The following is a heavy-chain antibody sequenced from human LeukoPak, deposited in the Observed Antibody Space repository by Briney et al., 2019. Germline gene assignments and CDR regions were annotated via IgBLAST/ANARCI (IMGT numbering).Heavy chain of an antibody. Sequence: SETLSLTCAVYGGSFSGYYWSWIRQPPGKGLEWIGEINHSGSTNYNPSLKSRVTISVDTSKNQFSLKLSSVTAADTAVYYCARHFVRVRGVHRVERRFDYWGQGTLVTVSS. J-gene: IGHJ4*02. D-gene: IGHD3-10*01. CDR2: INHSGST. V-gene: IGHV4-34*01. CDR1: GGSFSGYY. CDR3: ARHFVRVRGVHRVERRFDY.